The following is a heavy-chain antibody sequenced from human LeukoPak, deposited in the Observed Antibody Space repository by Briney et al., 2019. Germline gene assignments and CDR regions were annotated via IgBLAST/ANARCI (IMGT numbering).Heavy chain of an antibody. J-gene: IGHJ4*02. V-gene: IGHV4-39*07. CDR3: ARGRLRYFDWLLSLDYRGFDY. CDR2: IYYSGST. Sequence: SETLSLTCTVSGGSISSNSYYWGWIRQPPGKGLEWIGSIYYSGSTYYNPSLNIRVTISVDTSKNQFSLKLSSVTAADTAVYYCARGRLRYFDWLLSLDYRGFDYWGQGTLVTVSS. CDR1: GGSISSNSYY. D-gene: IGHD3-9*01.